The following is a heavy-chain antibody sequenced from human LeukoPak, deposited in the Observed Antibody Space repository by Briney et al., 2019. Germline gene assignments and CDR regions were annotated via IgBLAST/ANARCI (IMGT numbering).Heavy chain of an antibody. V-gene: IGHV3-30*04. CDR2: ISYEGSHK. J-gene: IGHJ4*02. Sequence: GGSLRLSCAASGFTFNDYTIHWVRQAPGKGLEWVALISYEGSHKYYAGSVKGRFTISRDISKNTLHLQMNSLRVEDTAVYYCARDLGHYYGSGSFDYWGQGTLVTVSS. D-gene: IGHD3-10*01. CDR1: GFTFNDYT. CDR3: ARDLGHYYGSGSFDY.